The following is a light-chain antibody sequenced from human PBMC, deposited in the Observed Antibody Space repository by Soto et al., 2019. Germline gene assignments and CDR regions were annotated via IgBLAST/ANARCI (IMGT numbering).Light chain of an antibody. V-gene: IGKV1-39*01. CDR3: QQSYSTPVT. Sequence: DIQMTQSPSSLSATVGDRVTITCRASQSICSYLNWYQQKPGKAPKLLIYAASSLQSGVPSRFSGSGSGTDFTLTISCLQPEDFATYYCQQSYSTPVTFGKWTKV. J-gene: IGKJ1*01. CDR2: AAS. CDR1: QSICSY.